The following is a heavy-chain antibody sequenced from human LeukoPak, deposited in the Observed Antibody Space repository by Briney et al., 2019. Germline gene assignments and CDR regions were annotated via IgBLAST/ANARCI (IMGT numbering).Heavy chain of an antibody. J-gene: IGHJ4*02. CDR2: IYYSGST. V-gene: IGHV4-59*01. Sequence: SETLSLTCTVSGGSISSYYWSWIRQPPGKGLEWTGYIYYSGSTNYNPSLKSRVTISVDTSKNQFSLKLSSVTAADTAVYYCATGTSGYSSGWPFDYWGQGTLVTVSS. D-gene: IGHD6-19*01. CDR1: GGSISSYY. CDR3: ATGTSGYSSGWPFDY.